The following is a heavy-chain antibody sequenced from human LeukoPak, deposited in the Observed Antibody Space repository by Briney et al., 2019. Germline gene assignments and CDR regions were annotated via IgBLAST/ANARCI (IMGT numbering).Heavy chain of an antibody. V-gene: IGHV3-21*01. Sequence: GGSLRLSCAASGFTFSSYSMNWVRQAPGKGLEWVSPISSSSSYIYYADSVKGRFTISRDNAKNSLYLQMNSLRAEDTAVYYCARDDHYYYYGMDVWGQGTTVTVSS. CDR1: GFTFSSYS. J-gene: IGHJ6*02. CDR2: ISSSSSYI. CDR3: ARDDHYYYYGMDV.